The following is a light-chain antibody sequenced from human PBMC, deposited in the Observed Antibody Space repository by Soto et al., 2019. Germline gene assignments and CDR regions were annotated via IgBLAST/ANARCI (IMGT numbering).Light chain of an antibody. V-gene: IGLV3-21*02. J-gene: IGLJ1*01. Sequence: SYELTQPPSVSVAPGQTARITCGGNNIGSKSVHWYQQKPGQAPVLVVYDDSGRPSGIPERFSGSNSGNTATLTISRVEAGDEADFFCQVWDSNSDHYVXGSGTKVT. CDR3: QVWDSNSDHYV. CDR2: DDS. CDR1: NIGSKS.